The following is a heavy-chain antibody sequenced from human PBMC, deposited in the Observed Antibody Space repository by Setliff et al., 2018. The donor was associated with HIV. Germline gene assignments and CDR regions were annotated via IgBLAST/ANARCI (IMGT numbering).Heavy chain of an antibody. Sequence: PETMSLTSVVSADPISSGYYWGWIRQSPRKGLEWIGSVDYSGSTNYNPSIKSRVTISVDTSKNQFSLKLSSVTAADTAVYYCARQREVYGTVYYYNMDVWGKGTTVTVSS. CDR2: VDYSGST. V-gene: IGHV4-38-2*01. D-gene: IGHD4-17*01. CDR3: ARQREVYGTVYYYNMDV. J-gene: IGHJ6*03. CDR1: ADPISSGYY.